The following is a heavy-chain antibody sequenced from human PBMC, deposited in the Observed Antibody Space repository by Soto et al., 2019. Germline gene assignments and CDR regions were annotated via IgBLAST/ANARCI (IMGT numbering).Heavy chain of an antibody. V-gene: IGHV4-59*01. J-gene: IGHJ4*02. CDR2: IYYSGST. CDR3: ARVAYDSSGYPFDY. Sequence: QVQLQESGPGLVKPSETLSLTCTVSGGSISSYYWSWIRQPPGKGLEWIGYIYYSGSTNYNPSLKSRVTISVDTSKNQFSLKLSSVTAADTAVYYCARVAYDSSGYPFDYWGQGTLVTVSS. D-gene: IGHD3-22*01. CDR1: GGSISSYY.